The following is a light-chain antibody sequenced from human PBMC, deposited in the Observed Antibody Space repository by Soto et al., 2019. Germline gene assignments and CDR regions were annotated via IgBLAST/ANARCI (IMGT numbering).Light chain of an antibody. CDR3: QQYNSYS. J-gene: IGKJ4*01. CDR2: DAS. CDR1: QSISSW. V-gene: IGKV1-5*01. Sequence: DIQTTQSPSTLSASVGDRVTITCRASQSISSWLAWYQQKPGKAPKLLIYDASSLESGVTSRFSGSGSGTEFTLTISSLQPDDFAPYYCQQYNSYSFGGGTKVEIK.